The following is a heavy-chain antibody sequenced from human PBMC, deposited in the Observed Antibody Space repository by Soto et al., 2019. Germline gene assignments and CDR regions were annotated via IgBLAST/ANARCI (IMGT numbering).Heavy chain of an antibody. CDR2: INSDGSST. CDR1: GFTFSSYW. V-gene: IGHV3-74*01. D-gene: IGHD6-19*01. CDR3: ARDGDSSGWYEPSYY. Sequence: GGSLRLSCAASGFTFSSYWMHWVRQAPGKGLVWVSRINSDGSSTSYADSVKGRFTISRDNAKDTLYLQMNSLRAEDTAVYYCARDGDSSGWYEPSYYWGQGTLVTVSS. J-gene: IGHJ4*02.